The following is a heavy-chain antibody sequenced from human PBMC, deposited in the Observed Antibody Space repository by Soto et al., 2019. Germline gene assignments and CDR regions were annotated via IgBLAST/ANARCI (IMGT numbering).Heavy chain of an antibody. V-gene: IGHV1-69*13. D-gene: IGHD3-22*01. J-gene: IGHJ3*02. Sequence: SVKVSCKASGGTFSSYAISWVRQAPGQGLEWMGGIIPIFGTANYAQKFQGRVTITADESTSTAYMELNSLRSEDTAVYYCARWYYYDSISAFDIWGQGTMVTVSS. CDR3: ARWYYYDSISAFDI. CDR1: GGTFSSYA. CDR2: IIPIFGTA.